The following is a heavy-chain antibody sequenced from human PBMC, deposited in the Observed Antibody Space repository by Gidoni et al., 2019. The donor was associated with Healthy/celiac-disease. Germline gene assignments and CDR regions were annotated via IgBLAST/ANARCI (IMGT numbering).Heavy chain of an antibody. J-gene: IGHJ4*02. V-gene: IGHV3-9*01. Sequence: EVQLVESGGGLVQPGRSLRLSCAASGFTFDAYAMHWVRQAPGKGLEWVSGISWNSGSIGYADSVKGRFTISRDNAKNSLYLQMNSLRAEDTALYYCAKGVFGVVISNFDYWGQGTLVTVSS. CDR1: GFTFDAYA. CDR2: ISWNSGSI. D-gene: IGHD3-3*01. CDR3: AKGVFGVVISNFDY.